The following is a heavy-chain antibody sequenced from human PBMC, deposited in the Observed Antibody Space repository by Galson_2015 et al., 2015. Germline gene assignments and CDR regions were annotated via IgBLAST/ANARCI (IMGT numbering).Heavy chain of an antibody. CDR2: ISVTVGST. CDR3: AKLVYGSGSYPYFDY. D-gene: IGHD3-10*01. J-gene: IGHJ4*02. CDR1: GFTFSTYA. V-gene: IGHV3-23*01. Sequence: SLRLSCAASGFTFSTYAMSWVRQAPGKGLEWVSIISVTVGSTYYADSVKGRFTISRDNSKNTLNLQMNSLSAEDTAVYYCAKLVYGSGSYPYFDYWGQGTLVTVSS.